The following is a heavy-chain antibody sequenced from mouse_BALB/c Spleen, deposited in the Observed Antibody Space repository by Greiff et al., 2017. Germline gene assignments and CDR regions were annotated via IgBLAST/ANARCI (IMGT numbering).Heavy chain of an antibody. J-gene: IGHJ2*01. CDR1: GFTFTDYY. Sequence: EVKLMESGGGLVQPGGSLRLSCATSGFTFTDYYMSWVRQPPGKALEWLGFIRNKANGYTTEYSASVKGRFTISRDNSQSILYLQMNTLRAEDSATYYCAREGQYYFDYWGQGTTLTVSS. V-gene: IGHV7-3*02. CDR3: AREGQYYFDY. CDR2: IRNKANGYTT.